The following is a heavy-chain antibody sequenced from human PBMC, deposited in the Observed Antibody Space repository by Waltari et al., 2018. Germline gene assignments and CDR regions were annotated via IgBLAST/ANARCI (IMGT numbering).Heavy chain of an antibody. Sequence: QVQLQQWGAGLLKPSETLSFTCAVYGGSFSGYYWSWIRQPPGKGLEWIGEINPSGSTNYTPALKSRVTISVDTSKNQFSLKLSSVTAADTAVYYCARGRDYYGSGSYYGDAFDIWGQGTMVTVSS. CDR3: ARGRDYYGSGSYYGDAFDI. CDR2: INPSGST. J-gene: IGHJ3*02. D-gene: IGHD3-10*01. V-gene: IGHV4-34*01. CDR1: GGSFSGYY.